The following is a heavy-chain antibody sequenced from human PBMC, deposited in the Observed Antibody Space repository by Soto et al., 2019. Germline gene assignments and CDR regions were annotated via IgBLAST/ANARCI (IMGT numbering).Heavy chain of an antibody. J-gene: IGHJ3*01. Sequence: QVSLVESGGGVVQPGRSLRLSCAASRFTFSDYGMHWVRQAPGKGLEWVSIIWYDGSHQYYGESVTGRFTISRDNSKNTIYLHMDSLRGEDTAVYYCTRERCRGGNCGRQDACDVWGLGTIVTVAS. CDR2: IWYDGSHQ. CDR1: RFTFSDYG. D-gene: IGHD2-15*01. V-gene: IGHV3-33*01. CDR3: TRERCRGGNCGRQDACDV.